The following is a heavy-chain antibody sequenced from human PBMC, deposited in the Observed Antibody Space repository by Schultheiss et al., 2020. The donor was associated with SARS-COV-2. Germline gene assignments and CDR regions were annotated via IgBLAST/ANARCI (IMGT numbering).Heavy chain of an antibody. CDR3: ATSSSWETGTFDY. D-gene: IGHD6-13*01. J-gene: IGHJ4*02. CDR2: IYYSGST. Sequence: SQTLSLTCAVSGGSISSSNWWSWVRQPPGKGLEWIGSIYYSGSTYYNPSLKSRVTISVDTSKNQFSLKLSSVTAADTAVYYCATSSSWETGTFDYWGQGTLVTVSS. V-gene: IGHV4-39*01. CDR1: GGSISSSNW.